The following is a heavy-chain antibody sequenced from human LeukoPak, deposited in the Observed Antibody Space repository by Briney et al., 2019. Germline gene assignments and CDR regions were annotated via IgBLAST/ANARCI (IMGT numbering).Heavy chain of an antibody. J-gene: IGHJ3*02. CDR2: ISSSSSTI. CDR3: ARTIFGVVVDDAFDI. Sequence: GGSLRLSCAASGFTFSSYSMNWVRQAPGKGLEWVSSISSSSSTIYYADSVKGRFTISRDNAKNSLYLQMNSLRAEDTAVYYCARTIFGVVVDDAFDIWGQGTMVTVSS. V-gene: IGHV3-48*01. CDR1: GFTFSSYS. D-gene: IGHD3-3*01.